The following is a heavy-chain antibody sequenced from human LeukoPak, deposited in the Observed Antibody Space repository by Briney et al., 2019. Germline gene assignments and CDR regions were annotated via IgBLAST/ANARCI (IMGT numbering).Heavy chain of an antibody. Sequence: PSETLSLTCTVSGGSISSGSYYWSWIRQPAGKGLEWIGRIYTSGSTNYNPSLKSRVTISVDTSKNQFSLKLSSVTAADTAVYYCARGRSVSSRTNIVVVPAAIYAFDIWGQGTMVTASS. CDR1: GGSISSGSYY. J-gene: IGHJ3*02. D-gene: IGHD2-2*02. CDR3: ARGRSVSSRTNIVVVPAAIYAFDI. V-gene: IGHV4-61*02. CDR2: IYTSGST.